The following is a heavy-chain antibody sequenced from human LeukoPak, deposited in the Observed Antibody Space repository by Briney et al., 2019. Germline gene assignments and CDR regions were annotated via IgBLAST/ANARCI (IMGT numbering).Heavy chain of an antibody. CDR2: IYYSGST. V-gene: IGHV4-39*01. CDR1: GGSISSSSYY. J-gene: IGHJ5*02. D-gene: IGHD3-10*01. Sequence: SETLSLTCTVSGGSISSSSYYWCWIRQPPGKGLEWIGSIYYSGSTYYNPSLKSRVTISVDTSKNQFSLKLSSVTAADTAVYYCARLGYYGSGNLNWFDPWGQGTLVTVSS. CDR3: ARLGYYGSGNLNWFDP.